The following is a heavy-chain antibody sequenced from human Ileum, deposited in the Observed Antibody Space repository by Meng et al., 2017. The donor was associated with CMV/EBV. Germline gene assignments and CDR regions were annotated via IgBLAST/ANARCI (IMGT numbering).Heavy chain of an antibody. CDR2: IYYTWTA. J-gene: IGHJ4*02. D-gene: IGHD3-16*01. CDR1: GGSITSGDHY. Sequence: QEPVGLSCPGPVKPSQTLPPTRSVSGGSITSGDHYWSWVRQTPEQGLAWIGYIYYTWTAYYNPSLKSRSTISIDTSKKQFSLKLTSVTAADSAMYYCARDDPSNRGGIDSWGQGTLVTVSS. CDR3: ARDDPSNRGGIDS. V-gene: IGHV4-30-4*01.